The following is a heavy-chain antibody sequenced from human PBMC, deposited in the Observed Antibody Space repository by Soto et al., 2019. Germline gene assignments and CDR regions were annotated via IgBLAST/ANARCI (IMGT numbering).Heavy chain of an antibody. CDR3: ARLTPGIAQGGRYFDY. CDR2: IDPGDSDT. V-gene: IGHV5-51*01. J-gene: IGHJ4*02. D-gene: IGHD6-13*01. Sequence: GESLKISCKGSGYSFTTYWIAWVRQMPGKGLEWMGIIDPGDSDTTYSPSFQGQVTISADKSISTAYMQWNSLKASDTAMYYCARLTPGIAQGGRYFDYWGQGTLVTVYS. CDR1: GYSFTTYW.